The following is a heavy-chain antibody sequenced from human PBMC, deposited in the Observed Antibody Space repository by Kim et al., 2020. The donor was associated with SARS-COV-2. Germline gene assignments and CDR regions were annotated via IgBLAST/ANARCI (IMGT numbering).Heavy chain of an antibody. V-gene: IGHV4-31*02. CDR3: ASYSVVVIAILDWYFDL. D-gene: IGHD2-21*01. Sequence: LKSRVTISVDTSKNQFSLKLSSVTAADTAVYYCASYSVVVIAILDWYFDLWGRGTLVTFSS. J-gene: IGHJ2*01.